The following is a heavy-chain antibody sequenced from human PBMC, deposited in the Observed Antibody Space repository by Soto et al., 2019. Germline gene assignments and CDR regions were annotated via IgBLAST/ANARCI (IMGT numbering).Heavy chain of an antibody. CDR1: GYAFTTYG. D-gene: IGHD1-1*01. Sequence: QVHLVQSGAEVKKPGASVKVSCKGSGYAFTTYGITWVRQAPGQGLEWMGWISAHNGNTNYAQKLQGRVTVTRDTSTRTAYMALRSLRSADTAVYYCARGRYGDYWGQGALVTVSS. J-gene: IGHJ4*02. CDR3: ARGRYGDY. CDR2: ISAHNGNT. V-gene: IGHV1-18*01.